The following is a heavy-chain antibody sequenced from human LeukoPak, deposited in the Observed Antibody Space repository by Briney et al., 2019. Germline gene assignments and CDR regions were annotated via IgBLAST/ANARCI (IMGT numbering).Heavy chain of an antibody. Sequence: ASVKVSCKASGYTFTGYYMHWVRQAPGQGLEWMGWINPNSGVTNYAQKFQGRVTMTRDTSISTAYMELSRLRSDDTAVYYCAVTYLGPLGDYWGQGTLVTVSS. J-gene: IGHJ4*02. V-gene: IGHV1-2*02. D-gene: IGHD3-16*01. CDR2: INPNSGVT. CDR3: AVTYLGPLGDY. CDR1: GYTFTGYY.